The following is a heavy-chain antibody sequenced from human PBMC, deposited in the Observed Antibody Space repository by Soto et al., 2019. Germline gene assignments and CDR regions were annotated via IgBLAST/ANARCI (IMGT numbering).Heavy chain of an antibody. V-gene: IGHV1-2*04. D-gene: IGHD7-27*01. J-gene: IGHJ6*03. CDR2: INPNSGGT. CDR3: ARVRMFYIGFTGAGYMDV. CDR1: GYTFTGYY. Sequence: GASVKVSCKASGYTFTGYYMHWVRQAPGQGLEWMGWINPNSGGTNYAQKFQGWVTMTRDTSISTAYMELSRLRSDDTAVYYCARVRMFYIGFTGAGYMDVWGKGTTVTVSS.